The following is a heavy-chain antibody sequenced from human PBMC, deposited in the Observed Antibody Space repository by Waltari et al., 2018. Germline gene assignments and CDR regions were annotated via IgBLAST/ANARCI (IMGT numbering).Heavy chain of an antibody. V-gene: IGHV3-9*01. CDR1: GFTFDDYS. Sequence: EVQVVESGGGSVQPGRSLRLSCLASGFTFDDYSMHWVRLPPGKGLEWVSGISWNSGSIDYADSLKGRFAISRDNTKNSLFLEMSSLRIEDTAFYYCVKSQSSTLNDYTNNFDHWGQGTLVTVSS. CDR2: ISWNSGSI. D-gene: IGHD3-16*01. J-gene: IGHJ4*02. CDR3: VKSQSSTLNDYTNNFDH.